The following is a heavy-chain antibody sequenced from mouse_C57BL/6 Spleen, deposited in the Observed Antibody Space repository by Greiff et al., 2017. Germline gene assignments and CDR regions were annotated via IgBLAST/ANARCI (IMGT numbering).Heavy chain of an antibody. J-gene: IGHJ4*01. CDR3: ARGSNHYCAMDY. V-gene: IGHV1-63*01. CDR2: IYPGGGYT. CDR1: GYTFTNYW. D-gene: IGHD2-5*01. Sequence: QVQLKESGAELVRPGTSVKMSCTASGYTFTNYWIGWAKQRPGHGLEWIGDIYPGGGYTNYNEKFKGKATLTADKSSSPAYMQFSSLTSEDSAIYYCARGSNHYCAMDYWGQGTSVTVSA.